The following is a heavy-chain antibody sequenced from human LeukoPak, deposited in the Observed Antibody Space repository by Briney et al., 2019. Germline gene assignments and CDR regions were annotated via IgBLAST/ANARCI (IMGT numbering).Heavy chain of an antibody. CDR1: GYIFTGCY. CDR3: ARGPPEYCSGGTCYSGRNWFDP. Sequence: ASVKVSCKASGYIFTGCYMHWVRQAPGQGLEWTGWINPNSGGADYAQKFQGRVTMTRDTSISTVYMTLSSLRSDDTAVYYCARGPPEYCSGGTCYSGRNWFDPWGQGTLVTVSS. CDR2: INPNSGGA. J-gene: IGHJ5*02. V-gene: IGHV1-2*02. D-gene: IGHD2-15*01.